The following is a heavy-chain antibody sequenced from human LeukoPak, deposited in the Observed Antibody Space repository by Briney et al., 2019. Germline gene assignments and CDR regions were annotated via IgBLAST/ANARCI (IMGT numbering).Heavy chain of an antibody. CDR3: ARGDPDISFGVAGEAFDI. J-gene: IGHJ3*02. Sequence: GGSLRLSCAASGFTFSTYEMNWVRQAPGKGLEWVSYISSSGDTIYYADSVKGRFTISRDNAKNSLYLQMNSLRAEDTAVYYCARGDPDISFGVAGEAFDIWGQGTMVTVSS. V-gene: IGHV3-48*03. CDR1: GFTFSTYE. CDR2: ISSSGDTI. D-gene: IGHD3-3*01.